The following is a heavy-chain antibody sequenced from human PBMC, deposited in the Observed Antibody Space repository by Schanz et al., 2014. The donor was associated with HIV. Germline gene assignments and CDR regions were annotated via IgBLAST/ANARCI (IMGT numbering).Heavy chain of an antibody. CDR1: GFTFSSYG. V-gene: IGHV3-30*03. CDR2: ISYDGNKK. J-gene: IGHJ3*01. CDR3: AREGESSGRAGLFDL. Sequence: VQLLESGGGLVQPGGSPRLSCAASGFTFSSYGMHWVRQTPGKGLEWVAVISYDGNKKYYRDSVKGRFAISREDSKNTVHLQMDSLRPEDTAVYYCAREGESSGRAGLFDLWGQGAMVTVSS. D-gene: IGHD6-19*01.